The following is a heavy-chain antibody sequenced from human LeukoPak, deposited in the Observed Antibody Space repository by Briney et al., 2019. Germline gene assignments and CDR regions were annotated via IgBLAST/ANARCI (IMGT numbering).Heavy chain of an antibody. D-gene: IGHD3-22*01. Sequence: GGSLRLSCAASGFTFSSYAMSWVRQAPGKGLEWVSAISGSGGSTYYADSVKGRFTISRDNSKNTLYLQMNSLGAEDTAVYYCAKVLSYYDTSGYLLYWGQGTLVTVSS. CDR3: AKVLSYYDTSGYLLY. V-gene: IGHV3-23*01. CDR2: ISGSGGST. J-gene: IGHJ4*02. CDR1: GFTFSSYA.